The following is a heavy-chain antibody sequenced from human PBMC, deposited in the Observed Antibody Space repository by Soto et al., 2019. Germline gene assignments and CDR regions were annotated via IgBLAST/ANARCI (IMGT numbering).Heavy chain of an antibody. CDR1: GFTFSSYG. CDR2: ISYDGSNK. Sequence: GGSLRLSCAASGFTFSSYGMHWVRQAPGKGLEWVAVISYDGSNKYYADSVKGRFTISRDNSKNTLYLQMNSLRAEDTAVYYCAKRSGYCSSTSCYDSTYFDYWGQGTLVTVSS. V-gene: IGHV3-30*18. J-gene: IGHJ4*02. D-gene: IGHD2-2*01. CDR3: AKRSGYCSSTSCYDSTYFDY.